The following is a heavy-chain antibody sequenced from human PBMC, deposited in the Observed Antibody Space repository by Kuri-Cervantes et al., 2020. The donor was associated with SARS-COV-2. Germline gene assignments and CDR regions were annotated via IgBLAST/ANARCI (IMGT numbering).Heavy chain of an antibody. CDR3: ARGDAFDI. Sequence: SETLSLTCAISGDSVSSNSAAWNWIRQSPSRGLEWLGRTYYRSRWYDDYAVSVKSRITSNPDTSKNQFSLLLNAVTPEDTAVYYCARGDAFDIWGQGTMVTVSS. J-gene: IGHJ3*02. V-gene: IGHV6-1*01. CDR1: GDSVSSNSAA. CDR2: TYYRSRWYD.